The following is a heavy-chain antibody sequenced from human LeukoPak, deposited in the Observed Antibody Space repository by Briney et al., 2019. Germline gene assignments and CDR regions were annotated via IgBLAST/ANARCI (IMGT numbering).Heavy chain of an antibody. J-gene: IGHJ5*02. Sequence: ASVKVSCKASGYTFTTYDINWVRQATGQGLEWMGWMNPNSGNTGYTQKFQGRVTMTRNTSISTAYMELSSLRSEDTAVYYCARRVVSVRTPSSDNWFDPWGQGILVTVSS. V-gene: IGHV1-8*01. D-gene: IGHD1-1*01. CDR3: ARRVVSVRTPSSDNWFDP. CDR1: GYTFTTYD. CDR2: MNPNSGNT.